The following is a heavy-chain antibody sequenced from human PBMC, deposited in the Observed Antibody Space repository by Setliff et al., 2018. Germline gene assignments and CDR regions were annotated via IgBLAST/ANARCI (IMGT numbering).Heavy chain of an antibody. CDR2: IYYSGST. CDR1: GGSISSGGYY. D-gene: IGHD3-10*01. Sequence: SETLSLTCTVSGGSISSGGYYWSWIRQHPGKGLEWIGYIYYSGSTYYNPSLKSRVTISVDTSKNQLSLKLSSVTAADTAVYYCAREVRGVIIRTDYFDYWGQGTLVTVS. J-gene: IGHJ4*02. V-gene: IGHV4-31*03. CDR3: AREVRGVIIRTDYFDY.